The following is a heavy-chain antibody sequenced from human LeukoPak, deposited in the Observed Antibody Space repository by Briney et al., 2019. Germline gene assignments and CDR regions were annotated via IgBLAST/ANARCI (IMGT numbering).Heavy chain of an antibody. CDR2: ISAYNGNT. Sequence: ASVKVSCKASGYTFTSYGISWVRQAPGQGLEWMGWISAYNGNTNYAQKLQGRVTMTTDTSTSTAYMELRSLRSDDTAVYYCARGSTVGATESLGFDYWGQGAPVTVSS. CDR1: GYTFTSYG. CDR3: ARGSTVGATESLGFDY. D-gene: IGHD1-26*01. V-gene: IGHV1-18*01. J-gene: IGHJ4*02.